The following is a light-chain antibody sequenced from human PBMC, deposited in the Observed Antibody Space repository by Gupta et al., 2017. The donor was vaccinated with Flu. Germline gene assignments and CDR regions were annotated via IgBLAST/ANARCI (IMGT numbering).Light chain of an antibody. CDR1: QSISND. V-gene: IGKV1-9*01. CDR3: HQCYRCPTT. Sequence: PSFLSASVRDRVTITVLSSQSISNDLAWYQGKPGKAPNLLIYTAATGESGVPSRFSGSGSGTEFTLTITSLQPEDFATYYCHQCYRCPTTFGGGTKVEI. J-gene: IGKJ4*01. CDR2: TAA.